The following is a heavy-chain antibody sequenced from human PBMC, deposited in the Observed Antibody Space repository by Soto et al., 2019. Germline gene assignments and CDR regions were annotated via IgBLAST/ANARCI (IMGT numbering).Heavy chain of an antibody. Sequence: LRLSCVASGFTFSDYTMAWIRQSPGRGLEWVSSISASGLSTYFADSVVGRFTVSRDNSNSTLFLQMNSLRAEDKAVYYCTRALAPIWLASAHWGQGARVTVSS. D-gene: IGHD6-19*01. J-gene: IGHJ4*02. CDR1: GFTFSDYT. CDR2: ISASGLST. CDR3: TRALAPIWLASAH. V-gene: IGHV3-23*01.